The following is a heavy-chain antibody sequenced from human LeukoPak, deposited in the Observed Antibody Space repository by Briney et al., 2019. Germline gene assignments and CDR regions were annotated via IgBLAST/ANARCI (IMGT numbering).Heavy chain of an antibody. CDR3: ARAASGAFDI. CDR2: IKSKTDGGTT. Sequence: PGGSLRLSCAASGFTFSNAWMNWVRQAPGKGLEWVGRIKSKTDGGTTDYAAPVKGRFTISRDNAKNTLYLQMNSLRAEDTAVYYCARAASGAFDIWGQGTMVTVSS. J-gene: IGHJ3*02. V-gene: IGHV3-15*07. CDR1: GFTFSNAW. D-gene: IGHD3-10*01.